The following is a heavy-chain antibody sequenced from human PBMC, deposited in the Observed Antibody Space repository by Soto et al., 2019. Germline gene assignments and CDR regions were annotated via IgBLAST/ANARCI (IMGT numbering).Heavy chain of an antibody. D-gene: IGHD6-13*01. CDR2: ISYDGSNK. J-gene: IGHJ3*02. V-gene: IGHV3-30*18. Sequence: QVQLVESGGGVVQPGRSLRLSCAASGFTFSSYGMHWVRQAPGKGLEWVAVISYDGSNKYYADSVKGRFTISRDNSKNTLYLQMNSLRAEDTAVYYCAKGYSSSWDALDIWGQGTMVTVSS. CDR1: GFTFSSYG. CDR3: AKGYSSSWDALDI.